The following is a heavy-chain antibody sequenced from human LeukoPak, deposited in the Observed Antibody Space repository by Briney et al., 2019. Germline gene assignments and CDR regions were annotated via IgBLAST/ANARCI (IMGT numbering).Heavy chain of an antibody. V-gene: IGHV3-64*01. CDR3: ARGYDFWSGYWSHSDY. D-gene: IGHD3-3*01. J-gene: IGHJ4*02. CDR1: GFTFSSYA. CDR2: ISSNGDST. Sequence: GGSLRLSCAASGFTFSSYAMHWVRQAPGEGLEYVSAISSNGDSTYYANSVKGRFTISRDNSKNTLYPQMGSLRAEDMAVYYFARGYDFWSGYWSHSDYWGQGTLVTVSS.